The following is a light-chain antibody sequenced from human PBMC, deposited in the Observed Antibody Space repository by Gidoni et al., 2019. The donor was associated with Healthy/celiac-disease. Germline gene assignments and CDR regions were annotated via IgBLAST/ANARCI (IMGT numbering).Light chain of an antibody. Sequence: QSVLTQPPSASRAPGPRVTISCTGSSSNIGAGYDVHWYQQHPGTAPKLLIYGNSNRPSGVPDRFSGSKSGTSASLAITGLQAEDEADYYCQSYDSSLSGSRVFGGGTKLTVL. CDR2: GNS. CDR3: QSYDSSLSGSRV. J-gene: IGLJ2*01. CDR1: SSNIGAGYD. V-gene: IGLV1-40*01.